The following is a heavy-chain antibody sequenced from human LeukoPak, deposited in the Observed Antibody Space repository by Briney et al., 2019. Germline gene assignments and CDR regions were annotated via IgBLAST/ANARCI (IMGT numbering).Heavy chain of an antibody. CDR3: TRISD. V-gene: IGHV3-49*04. J-gene: IGHJ4*02. CDR1: GFTFYNYA. CDR2: IRSKAYGGTT. Sequence: AGGSLRLSCAASGFTFYNYAMNWVRQAPGKGLEWVGFIRSKAYGGTTEYAASVKGRFTISRDDSKSIAYLQMNSLKTEDTAVYYCTRISDWGQGTLVTVSS.